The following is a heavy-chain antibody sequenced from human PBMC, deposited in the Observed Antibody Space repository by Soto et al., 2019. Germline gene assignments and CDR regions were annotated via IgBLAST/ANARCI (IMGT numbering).Heavy chain of an antibody. CDR1: GYTFTSYG. D-gene: IGHD3-10*01. J-gene: IGHJ6*02. Sequence: QVPLVQSGAEVKKPGASVKVSCKASGYTFTSYGISWVRQAPGQGLEWMGWISAYNGNTNYAQKLQGRVTMTTDTSTSTAYMELRSLRSDDTAVYYCARDRVSWFCAMVRMDVWGQGTTVTVSS. CDR2: ISAYNGNT. CDR3: ARDRVSWFCAMVRMDV. V-gene: IGHV1-18*01.